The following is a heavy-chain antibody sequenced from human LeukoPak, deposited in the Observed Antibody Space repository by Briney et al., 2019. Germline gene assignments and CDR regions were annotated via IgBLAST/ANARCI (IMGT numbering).Heavy chain of an antibody. J-gene: IGHJ4*02. CDR1: GFTFSSYA. V-gene: IGHV3-15*01. Sequence: GGSLRLSCAASGFTFSSYAMSWVRQAPGKGLEWVGRIKGKTDGGTTDYVAPVKGRFTISRDDSQNMLFLQMNSLKTEDTSVYYCTTDRFDWGQGTLVTVSS. CDR3: TTDRFD. CDR2: IKGKTDGGTT.